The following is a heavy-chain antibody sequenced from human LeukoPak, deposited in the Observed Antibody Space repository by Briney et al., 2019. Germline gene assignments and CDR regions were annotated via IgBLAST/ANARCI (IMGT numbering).Heavy chain of an antibody. CDR3: ARANALYCSSTSCLFDY. V-gene: IGHV1-2*02. D-gene: IGHD2-2*01. CDR1: GYTFTDYY. J-gene: IGHJ4*02. Sequence: GASVKVSCKASGYTFTDYYTHWVRQAPGQGLGWMAWINPNSGGTYYAQNFHDRITLTRDTSISTAYMELSRLRSDDTAIYYCARANALYCSSTSCLFDYWGQGTLVTVSS. CDR2: INPNSGGT.